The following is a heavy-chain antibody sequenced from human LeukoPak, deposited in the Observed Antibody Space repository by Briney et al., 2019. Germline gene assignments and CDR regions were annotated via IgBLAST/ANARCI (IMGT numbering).Heavy chain of an antibody. V-gene: IGHV3-23*01. D-gene: IGHD3-3*01. CDR2: ISGSGGST. CDR3: AKDPPSGMGFLEWLPTGAFDI. CDR1: GFTFSSYA. J-gene: IGHJ3*02. Sequence: GGSLRLSCAASGFTFSSYAMSWVRQAPGKGLEWVSAISGSGGSTYYADSVKGRFTISRDNSKNTLYLQMNSLRAEDTAVYYCAKDPPSGMGFLEWLPTGAFDIWGQGTMVTVSS.